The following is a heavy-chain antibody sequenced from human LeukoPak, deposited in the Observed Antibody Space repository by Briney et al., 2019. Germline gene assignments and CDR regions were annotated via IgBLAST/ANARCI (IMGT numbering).Heavy chain of an antibody. D-gene: IGHD3-22*01. V-gene: IGHV4-34*01. J-gene: IGHJ4*02. CDR3: ARMPAYYYDSSGRIWDY. CDR2: INHSGST. CDR1: GGSISSYY. Sequence: SETLSLTCTVSGGSISSYYWSWIRQPPGKGLEWIGEINHSGSTNYNPSLKSRVTISVDTSKNQFSLKLSSVTAADTAVYYCARMPAYYYDSSGRIWDYWGQGTLVTVSS.